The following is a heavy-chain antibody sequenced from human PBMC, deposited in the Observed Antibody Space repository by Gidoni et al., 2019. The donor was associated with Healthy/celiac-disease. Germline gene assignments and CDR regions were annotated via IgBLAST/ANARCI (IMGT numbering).Heavy chain of an antibody. Sequence: EVQLLESGGGLVQPGGSLRLFCAASGFTFSSYAMSWVRQAPGKGLELVSLISGSGGSTYYADSVKGRVTISRDNSKNTRYLQMNSLRAEDTAVYYCAQNREIQLWFDDAFDIWGQGTMVTVSS. V-gene: IGHV3-23*01. J-gene: IGHJ3*02. CDR1: GFTFSSYA. CDR2: ISGSGGST. D-gene: IGHD5-18*01. CDR3: AQNREIQLWFDDAFDI.